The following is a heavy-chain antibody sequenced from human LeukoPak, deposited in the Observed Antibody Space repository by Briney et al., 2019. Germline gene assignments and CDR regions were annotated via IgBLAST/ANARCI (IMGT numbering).Heavy chain of an antibody. D-gene: IGHD2-2*01. V-gene: IGHV4-39*07. CDR3: ARGGWYQLRRANFDY. J-gene: IGHJ4*02. CDR1: GGSISSSSYY. Sequence: PSETLSLTCTVSGGSISSSSYYWGWIRQPPGKGLEWIGSIYYSGSTNYNPSLKSRVTISVDTSKNQFSLKLSSVTAADTAVYYCARGGWYQLRRANFDYWGQGTLVTVSS. CDR2: IYYSGST.